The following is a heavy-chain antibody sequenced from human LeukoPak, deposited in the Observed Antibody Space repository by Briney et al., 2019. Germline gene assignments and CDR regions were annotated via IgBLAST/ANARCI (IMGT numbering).Heavy chain of an antibody. Sequence: PGRSLRLSCAASGFTFSSYGMHWVRQAPGKGLEWVSAISFSGTYTYYADSVKGRFTISRDNSMDTLYLQMNSLRAEDTAVYYCAKDFSQEGSHSVDYWGQGTLVTVSS. CDR3: AKDFSQEGSHSVDY. J-gene: IGHJ4*02. CDR2: ISFSGTYT. D-gene: IGHD1-26*01. CDR1: GFTFSSYG. V-gene: IGHV3-23*01.